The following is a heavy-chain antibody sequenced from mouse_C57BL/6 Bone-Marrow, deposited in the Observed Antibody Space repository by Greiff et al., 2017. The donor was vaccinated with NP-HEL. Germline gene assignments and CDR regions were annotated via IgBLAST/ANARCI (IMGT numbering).Heavy chain of an antibody. J-gene: IGHJ2*01. V-gene: IGHV5-16*01. CDR2: INYYCCST. CDR1: LFPFPLSF. Sequence: SFPLSFPSSLFPFPLSFLPFFPPFPFPFLYFVSNINYYCCSTYYLDSLKSRFIISRDNAKKILYLQMSSLKSEDTATYYCARDWLYFDYWGQGTTLTVSS. CDR3: ARDWLYFDY.